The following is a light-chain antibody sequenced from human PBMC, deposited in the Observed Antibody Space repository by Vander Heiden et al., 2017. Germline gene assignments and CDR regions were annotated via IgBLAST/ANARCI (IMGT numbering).Light chain of an antibody. CDR3: HHYGVFPFT. CDR1: QSFTGF. CDR2: QAS. V-gene: IGKV1-5*03. J-gene: IGKJ2*01. Sequence: DIQPTQSPPTLSASVGDRISITCRASQSFTGFLAWYRQTPGKGPQLLIYQASTLHSGVPSRFSGSGSGTEFTLTISSLQPDDFAAYYCHHYGVFPFTFGQGTKVEIK.